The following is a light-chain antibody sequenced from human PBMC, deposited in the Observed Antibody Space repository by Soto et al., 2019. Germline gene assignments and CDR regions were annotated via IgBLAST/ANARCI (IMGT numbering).Light chain of an antibody. Sequence: EIVLPQPPAPWPLPQGERATPSSRASRRVTTTLAWYQQKPGQPPGLLIYDASNRATGIPARFSGSGSGTDFTLTISSLEPEDFAVYYCQQRSNWPPYTFGQGTKLEIK. V-gene: IGKV3-11*01. CDR1: RRVTTT. CDR3: QQRSNWPPYT. J-gene: IGKJ2*01. CDR2: DAS.